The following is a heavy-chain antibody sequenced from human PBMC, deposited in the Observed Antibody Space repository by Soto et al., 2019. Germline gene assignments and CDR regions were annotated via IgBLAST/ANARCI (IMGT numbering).Heavy chain of an antibody. J-gene: IGHJ6*03. CDR2: IYYSGST. CDR3: ARRVFDGGLPAPYYYNYRDV. V-gene: IGHV4-59*08. Sequence: SETLSLTCTVSGGSISSHYWSWIRQPPGQGLEWIGYIYYSGSTNYNPSLKSRVTISVDTSKNQFSLKLSSVTAADTAVYYYARRVFDGGLPAPYYYNYRDVWGKGTTVTVS. D-gene: IGHD3-10*02. CDR1: GGSISSHY.